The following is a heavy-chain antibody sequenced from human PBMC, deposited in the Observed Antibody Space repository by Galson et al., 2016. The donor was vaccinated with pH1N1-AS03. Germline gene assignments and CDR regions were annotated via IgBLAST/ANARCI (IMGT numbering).Heavy chain of an antibody. J-gene: IGHJ3*01. CDR3: AKKFYYDSSGHHLDVADV. CDR2: ISGSGGST. Sequence: SLRLSCAASGFTFSNYAMTWVRQAPGKGLEWVSSISGSGGSTNSADSVRDRFSISRDNSKNTLFLQMNRLRADDTAVYYCAKKFYYDSSGHHLDVADVWGPGTAVTVSS. D-gene: IGHD3-22*01. CDR1: GFTFSNYA. V-gene: IGHV3-23*01.